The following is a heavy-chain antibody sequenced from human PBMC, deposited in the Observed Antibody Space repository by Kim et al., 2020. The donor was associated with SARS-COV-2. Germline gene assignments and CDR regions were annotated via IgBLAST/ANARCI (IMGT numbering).Heavy chain of an antibody. CDR1: GGSFSGYY. J-gene: IGHJ4*02. CDR2: INHSGST. Sequence: SETLSLTCAVYGGSFSGYYWSWIRQPPGKGLEWIGEINHSGSTNYNPSLKSRVTISVDTSKNQFSLKLSSVTAADTAVYYCAAQDGDFDWLSADYWGQGTLVTVSS. CDR3: AAQDGDFDWLSADY. D-gene: IGHD3-9*01. V-gene: IGHV4-34*01.